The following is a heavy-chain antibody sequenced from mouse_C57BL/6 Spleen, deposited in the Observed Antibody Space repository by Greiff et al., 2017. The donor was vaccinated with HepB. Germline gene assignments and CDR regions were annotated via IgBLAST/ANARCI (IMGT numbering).Heavy chain of an antibody. CDR1: GYTFTEYT. Sequence: VNVVESGAELVKPGASVKLSCKASGYTFTEYTIHWVKQRSGQGLEWIGWFYPGSGSIKYNEKFKDKATLTADKSSSTVYMELSRLTSEDSAVYFCARHEVRDYYGTGAWFAYWGQGTLVTVSA. CDR3: ARHEVRDYYGTGAWFAY. CDR2: FYPGSGSI. V-gene: IGHV1-62-2*01. J-gene: IGHJ3*01. D-gene: IGHD1-1*01.